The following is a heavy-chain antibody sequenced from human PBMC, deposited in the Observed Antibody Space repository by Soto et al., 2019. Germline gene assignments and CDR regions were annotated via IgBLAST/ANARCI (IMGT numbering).Heavy chain of an antibody. CDR2: IWYDGSNK. CDR3: AREGARGSGSYYKVGGMDV. J-gene: IGHJ6*02. D-gene: IGHD3-10*01. CDR1: GFTFSSYG. Sequence: QVQLVESGGGVVQPGRSLRLSCAASGFTFSSYGMHWVRQAPGKGLEWVAVIWYDGSNKYYADSVKGRFTISRDNSKNTPYLQMNSLRAEDTAVYYCAREGARGSGSYYKVGGMDVWGQGTTVTVSS. V-gene: IGHV3-33*01.